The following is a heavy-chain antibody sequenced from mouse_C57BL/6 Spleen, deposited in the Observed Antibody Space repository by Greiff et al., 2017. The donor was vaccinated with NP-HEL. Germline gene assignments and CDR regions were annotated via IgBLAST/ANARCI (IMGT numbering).Heavy chain of an antibody. D-gene: IGHD2-10*02. CDR3: ARDGYGNYGKVWFAY. V-gene: IGHV5-4*01. J-gene: IGHJ3*01. CDR2: ISDGGSYT. Sequence: EVKLMESGGGLVKPGGSLKLSCAASGFTFSSYALSWVRQTPEKRLEWVATISDGGSYTYYPDKVKGRFTISRDNAKNNLYLQMSHLKSEDTAMYYCARDGYGNYGKVWFAYWGQGTLVTVSA. CDR1: GFTFSSYA.